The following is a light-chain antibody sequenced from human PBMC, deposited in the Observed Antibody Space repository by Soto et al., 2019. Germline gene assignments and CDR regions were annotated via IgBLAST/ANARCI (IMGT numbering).Light chain of an antibody. CDR3: QQYGGSPMYT. CDR2: GAS. J-gene: IGKJ2*01. Sequence: EIVLTQSPGTLSLSPGERVTLSCRASHTISNNFLTWFQQKPGQAPRLLIYGASNRATGIPDRFSGSGSGTDFTLTISRLEPEDSAVYYCQQYGGSPMYTFGQGTKLEIK. CDR1: HTISNNF. V-gene: IGKV3-20*01.